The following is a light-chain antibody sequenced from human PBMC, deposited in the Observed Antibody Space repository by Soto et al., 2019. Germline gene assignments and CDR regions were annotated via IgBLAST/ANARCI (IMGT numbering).Light chain of an antibody. J-gene: IGKJ1*01. CDR1: QTISTN. V-gene: IGKV3-15*01. Sequence: EVVMTQSPAILSVSPGERATLSCRASQTISTNLAWYQQKPGQAPRLLIYGASTRAAGIPARFSGSGSGTEFTLIISSLQSEDFAVYYCQDYSDWPTWTFGQGTKVEIK. CDR3: QDYSDWPTWT. CDR2: GAS.